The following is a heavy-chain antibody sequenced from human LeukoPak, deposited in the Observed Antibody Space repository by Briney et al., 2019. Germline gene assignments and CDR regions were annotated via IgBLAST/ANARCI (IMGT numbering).Heavy chain of an antibody. Sequence: GGSLRLSCVASGFTIRNYWMTWVRQAPGKGLEWVANIKQDGSETYYVDYVKGRFTISRDNSKNTLYLQMNSLRAEDTAVYYCAKDKGTTGAYDAFDIWGQGTMVTVSS. CDR3: AKDKGTTGAYDAFDI. D-gene: IGHD1-1*01. J-gene: IGHJ3*02. V-gene: IGHV3-7*01. CDR1: GFTIRNYW. CDR2: IKQDGSET.